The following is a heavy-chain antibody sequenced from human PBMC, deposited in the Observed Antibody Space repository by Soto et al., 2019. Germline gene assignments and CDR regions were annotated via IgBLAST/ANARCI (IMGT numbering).Heavy chain of an antibody. V-gene: IGHV3-23*01. CDR2: TRGSGAET. J-gene: IGHJ5*02. CDR3: ARSEGAEGVVWFDT. CDR1: GFSFSNYA. Sequence: EVHLLESGGDLVQPGGSLRVSCVASGFSFSNYAMSWVRQAPGKGLEWVSGTRGSGAETHYADSVKGRFTISRDNSKNTVYLEMRSLNVGDTAVYYCARSEGAEGVVWFDTWGRGTLVTVSS. D-gene: IGHD1-26*01.